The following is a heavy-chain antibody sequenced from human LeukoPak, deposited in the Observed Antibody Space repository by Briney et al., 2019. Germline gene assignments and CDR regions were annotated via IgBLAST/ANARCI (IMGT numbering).Heavy chain of an antibody. J-gene: IGHJ4*02. D-gene: IGHD6-13*01. CDR2: MNPNSGNT. Sequence: ASVKVSCKASGYTFTSYDINWVRQATGQGLEWMEWMNPNSGNTGYAQNFHGRVTITRNTSISTAYMELSSLRSEDTAVYYCAKGGRGSSNWAIDYWGQGTLVTVSS. CDR3: AKGGRGSSNWAIDY. V-gene: IGHV1-8*01. CDR1: GYTFTSYD.